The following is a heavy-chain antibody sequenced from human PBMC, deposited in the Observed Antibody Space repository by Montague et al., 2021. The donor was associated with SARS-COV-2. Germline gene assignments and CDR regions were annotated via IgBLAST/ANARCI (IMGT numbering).Heavy chain of an antibody. Sequence: SETLSLTCTVSGGGSISSSHWWSWVRQPPGKGLEWVGEIYHDGSTNYNPSLKSPLTISADKSKNQFSLKLSSVTAAATAVYYCARFTSTGSGSYYIFDYWGQGTLVTVSS. V-gene: IGHV4-4*02. D-gene: IGHD1-26*01. CDR1: GGGSISSSHW. J-gene: IGHJ4*02. CDR2: IYHDGST. CDR3: ARFTSTGSGSYYIFDY.